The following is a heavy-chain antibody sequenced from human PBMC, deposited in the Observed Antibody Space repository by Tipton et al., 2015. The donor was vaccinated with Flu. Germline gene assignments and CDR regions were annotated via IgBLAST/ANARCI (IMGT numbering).Heavy chain of an antibody. V-gene: IGHV4-59*12. Sequence: TLSLTCTVSGGSIRGYYWSWIRQPPGKGLEWIGYIYYVGNTNYSPSLKSRVTISLDTSKNQFSLHLNSVTPEDTAVYYCARGQWELLNLCCAFDIWGQGTVVTVSS. D-gene: IGHD1-26*01. CDR2: IYYVGNT. CDR3: ARGQWELLNLCCAFDI. J-gene: IGHJ3*02. CDR1: GGSIRGYY.